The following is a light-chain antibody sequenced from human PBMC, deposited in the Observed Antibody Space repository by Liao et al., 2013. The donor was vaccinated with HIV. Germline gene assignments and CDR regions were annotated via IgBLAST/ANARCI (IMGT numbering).Light chain of an antibody. CDR3: QAWDSSTGDVL. V-gene: IGLV3-1*01. J-gene: IGLJ3*02. CDR1: QLGNKN. CDR2: QDT. Sequence: SYELTQPPSVSVSPGQTASVTCSGDQLGNKNVCWYQQKPAQSPVLVIYQDTKRPSGIPERFSGSNSGNTATLTISGTQAMDEADYYCQAWDSSTGDVLFGGGTKLTVL.